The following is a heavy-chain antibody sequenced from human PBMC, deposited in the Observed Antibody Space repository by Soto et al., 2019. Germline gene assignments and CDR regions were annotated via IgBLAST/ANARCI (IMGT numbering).Heavy chain of an antibody. Sequence: EVQLVESGGGLVQPGRSLRLSCTTSGFTFADYTLSWFRQAPGKGLEWLGFIRNKAYGGTTEYAASVKGRFSISRDDSKRIAYLQMNSLKPENTAVYYCTRDGRYSGYPPPAFWGQGTLVIVSS. CDR1: GFTFADYT. V-gene: IGHV3-49*03. CDR2: IRNKAYGGTT. D-gene: IGHD5-12*01. CDR3: TRDGRYSGYPPPAF. J-gene: IGHJ4*02.